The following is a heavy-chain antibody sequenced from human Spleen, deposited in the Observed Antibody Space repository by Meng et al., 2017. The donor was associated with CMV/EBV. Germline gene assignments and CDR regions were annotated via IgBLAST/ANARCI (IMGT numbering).Heavy chain of an antibody. Sequence: ASVKVSCKTSGYTFMSYYIHWVRQAPGQGLEWMGRINPDGGSKTYAQSFQDRVTLTRDTSISTAYMEVNSLRSDDTAVYYCARVWGSWGHCSSGDCFLGRDYWGQGTLVTVSS. CDR1: GYTFMSYY. V-gene: IGHV1-2*02. CDR3: ARVWGSWGHCSSGDCFLGRDY. J-gene: IGHJ4*02. CDR2: INPDGGSK. D-gene: IGHD2-2*01.